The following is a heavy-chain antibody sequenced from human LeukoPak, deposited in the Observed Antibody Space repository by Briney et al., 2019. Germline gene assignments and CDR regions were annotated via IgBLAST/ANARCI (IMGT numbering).Heavy chain of an antibody. D-gene: IGHD3-16*02. CDR3: AKDLGLRLGELSFAY. CDR1: GFTFDDYA. CDR2: ISWNSGSI. J-gene: IGHJ4*02. Sequence: GGSLRLSCAASGFTFDDYAMHWVRQAPGKGLEWVSGISWNSGSIGYADSVKGRFTISRDNAKNSLYLQMNSLRAEDTALYYCAKDLGLRLGELSFAYWGQGTLVTVSS. V-gene: IGHV3-9*01.